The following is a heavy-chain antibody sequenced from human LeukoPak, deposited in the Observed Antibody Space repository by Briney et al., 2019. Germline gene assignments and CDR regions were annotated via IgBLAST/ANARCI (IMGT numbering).Heavy chain of an antibody. CDR3: ARDRVAAAGFFFDY. Sequence: PGGSLRLSCAASGFTFSSYAMSWVRQAPGKGLEWVSAISGSGGSTYYADSVKGRFTISRDNAKNSLFLQMNSLRAEDTAVYYCARDRVAAAGFFFDYWGQGTLVTVSS. J-gene: IGHJ4*02. V-gene: IGHV3-23*01. CDR2: ISGSGGST. D-gene: IGHD6-19*01. CDR1: GFTFSSYA.